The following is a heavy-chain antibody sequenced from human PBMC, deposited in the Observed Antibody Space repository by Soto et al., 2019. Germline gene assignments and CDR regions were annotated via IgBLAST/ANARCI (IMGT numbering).Heavy chain of an antibody. CDR1: GDSLTTGSYY. Sequence: PSVTLSLTCKVSGDSLTTGSYYLTWIRQPPGKGLAWIGYISYSGSTNYNPSLESRATIFSDKSGSHFSPNLTSVTAADTAVFSCARRDYASDTWGRGTLVNVSS. J-gene: IGHJ4*01. D-gene: IGHD4-17*01. CDR3: ARRDYASDT. CDR2: ISYSGST. V-gene: IGHV4-61*03.